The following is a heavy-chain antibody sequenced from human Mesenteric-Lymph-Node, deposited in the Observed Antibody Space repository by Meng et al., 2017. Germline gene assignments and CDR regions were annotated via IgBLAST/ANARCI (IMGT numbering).Heavy chain of an antibody. CDR2: IKQDGSEK. CDR3: ARLVYVNYYDSRGYFDY. J-gene: IGHJ4*02. CDR1: GFTFSSYW. Sequence: GESLKISCAASGFTFSSYWMSWVRQAPGKGLEWVANIKQDGSEKYYVDSVKGRFTISRDNAKNSLYLQMNSLRAEDTALYYCARLVYVNYYDSRGYFDYWGQGTLVTVPQ. D-gene: IGHD3-22*01. V-gene: IGHV3-7*03.